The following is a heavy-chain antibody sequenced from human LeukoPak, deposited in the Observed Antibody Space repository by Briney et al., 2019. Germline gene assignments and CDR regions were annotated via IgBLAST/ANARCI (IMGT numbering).Heavy chain of an antibody. J-gene: IGHJ4*02. D-gene: IGHD6-13*01. CDR2: IYYSGST. Sequence: SETLSLTCTVSGGSISSGDYYWSWIRQPPGTGLEWIGYIYYSGSTYYNPSLESRVTISVDTSKNQFSLKLSSVTAADPAVYYCARISAAGTEFDYWGQGTLVTVSS. CDR3: ARISAAGTEFDY. CDR1: GGSISSGDYY. V-gene: IGHV4-30-4*08.